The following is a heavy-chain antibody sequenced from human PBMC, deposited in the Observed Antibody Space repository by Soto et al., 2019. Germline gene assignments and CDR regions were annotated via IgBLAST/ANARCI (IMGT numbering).Heavy chain of an antibody. V-gene: IGHV3-30*02. Sequence: GGSLRLSCAASGFTFNNYGMHWVRQAPGRGLEWVAIIALDGRTEYYADSVRGRFTISRDNSKSTLYLQMNSLRAEDTATYYCARKPETGTTVPFDYWGQGTLVTVSS. CDR1: GFTFNNYG. J-gene: IGHJ4*02. CDR3: ARKPETGTTVPFDY. CDR2: IALDGRTE. D-gene: IGHD1-1*01.